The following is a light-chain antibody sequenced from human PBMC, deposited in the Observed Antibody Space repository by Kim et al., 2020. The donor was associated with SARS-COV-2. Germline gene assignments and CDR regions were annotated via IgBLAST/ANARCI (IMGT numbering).Light chain of an antibody. V-gene: IGKV3-20*01. CDR2: GAS. CDR1: ETVDSSK. J-gene: IGKJ5*01. Sequence: PGETATFSCRASETVDSSKLAWYQQKPGQAPRLLIFGASSRATGIPDRFSGSGSGTDFTLTISRLEPEDFAVYYCQQFGGSPPITFGQGTRLEIK. CDR3: QQFGGSPPIT.